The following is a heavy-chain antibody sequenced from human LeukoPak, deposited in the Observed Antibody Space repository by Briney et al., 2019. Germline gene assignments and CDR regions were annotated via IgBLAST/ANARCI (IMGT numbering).Heavy chain of an antibody. Sequence: GGSLRLSCAASGFTVSSNYMSWVRQAPGKGLEWVSVIYSGGSTYYADSVKGRFTISRDNSKNTLYLQMNSLRAEDTAVYYCTRGDTAMPTQPFDYWGQGTLVTVSS. CDR3: TRGDTAMPTQPFDY. CDR1: GFTVSSNY. D-gene: IGHD5-18*01. CDR2: IYSGGST. V-gene: IGHV3-53*01. J-gene: IGHJ4*02.